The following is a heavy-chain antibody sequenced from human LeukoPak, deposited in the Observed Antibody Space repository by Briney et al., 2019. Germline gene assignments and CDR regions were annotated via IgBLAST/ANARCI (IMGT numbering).Heavy chain of an antibody. V-gene: IGHV3-7*01. Sequence: GGSLRLSCAASGFTFSNYWMTWVRQAPGTGLEWVANIKQDGSEEYYVDSVKGRFTISRDNARNSLYLQMNSLRAEDTAVYYCARSHRQDYFYYFYMDVWGKGTTVTVSS. CDR1: GFTFSNYW. CDR2: IKQDGSEE. CDR3: ARSHRQDYFYYFYMDV. D-gene: IGHD1-14*01. J-gene: IGHJ6*03.